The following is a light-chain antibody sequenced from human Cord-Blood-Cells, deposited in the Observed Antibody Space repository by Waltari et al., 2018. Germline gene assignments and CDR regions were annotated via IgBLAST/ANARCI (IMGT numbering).Light chain of an antibody. CDR3: CSYAGSSFWV. V-gene: IGLV2-23*01. CDR1: SRDVRRYNL. CDR2: EGS. J-gene: IGLJ3*02. Sequence: QSALTQPASVSGSPGQSITISCTGTSRDVRRYNLVSWYQQHPGKAPKLMIYEGSKRPSGVSNRFSGSKSGNTASLTISGLQAEDEADYYCCSYAGSSFWVFGGGTKLTVL.